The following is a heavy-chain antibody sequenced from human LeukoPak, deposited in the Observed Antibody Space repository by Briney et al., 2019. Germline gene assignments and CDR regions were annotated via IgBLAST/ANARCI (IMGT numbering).Heavy chain of an antibody. CDR2: ISSSGSTI. J-gene: IGHJ4*02. D-gene: IGHD3-9*01. V-gene: IGHV3-48*03. CDR3: ARADILTGYYIDY. CDR1: GFTFSSYE. Sequence: PGGSLRLSCAASGFTFSSYEMNWVRQAPGKGLEWVSYISSSGSTIYYADSVKGRFTISRDNAKNSLYLQMNSLRAEDTAVYYCARADILTGYYIDYWGQGTLVTVSS.